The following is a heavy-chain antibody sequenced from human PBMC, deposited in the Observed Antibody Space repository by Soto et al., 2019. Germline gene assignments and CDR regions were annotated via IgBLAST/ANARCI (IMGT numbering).Heavy chain of an antibody. D-gene: IGHD3-10*01. CDR1: GFTFSNYW. J-gene: IGHJ4*02. CDR2: IIGDGLYT. Sequence: EVQLVESGGGLVQPGGSLILSCAASGFTFSNYWMVWVRQAPRKGLVWVSRIIGDGLYTTYADSVKGRFTISRDNAKNTVYLQMNSLRVEDTAVYYCARVILGSGTANAHWGQGTLVTVSS. V-gene: IGHV3-74*03. CDR3: ARVILGSGTANAH.